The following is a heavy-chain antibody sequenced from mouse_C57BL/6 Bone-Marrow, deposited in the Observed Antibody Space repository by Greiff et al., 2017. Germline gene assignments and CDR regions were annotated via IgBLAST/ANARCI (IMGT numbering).Heavy chain of an antibody. CDR1: GYTFTSYW. Sequence: QVQLQQPGAELVRPGTSVKLSCKASGYTFTSYWMHWVKQRPGQGLEWIGVIDPSDSSTNYNQKFKGKATLTVDTSSSTAYMQLSSLTSEDSAVYYCARRLGQGYWGQGTTLTVSS. D-gene: IGHD4-1*01. CDR2: IDPSDSST. V-gene: IGHV1-59*01. J-gene: IGHJ2*01. CDR3: ARRLGQGY.